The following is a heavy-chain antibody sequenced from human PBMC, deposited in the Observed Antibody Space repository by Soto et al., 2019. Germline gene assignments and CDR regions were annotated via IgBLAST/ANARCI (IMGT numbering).Heavy chain of an antibody. D-gene: IGHD2-2*01. CDR2: ISSNGGST. V-gene: IGHV3-64D*06. Sequence: GGSLRLSCSASGFTFSSYAMHWVRQAPGKGLEYVSAISSNGGSTYYADSVKGRFTISRDNSKNTLYLQMSSLTAEDTAVYYCVKVGCSSTSCIPVDYWGQGTLVTVSS. CDR3: VKVGCSSTSCIPVDY. CDR1: GFTFSSYA. J-gene: IGHJ4*02.